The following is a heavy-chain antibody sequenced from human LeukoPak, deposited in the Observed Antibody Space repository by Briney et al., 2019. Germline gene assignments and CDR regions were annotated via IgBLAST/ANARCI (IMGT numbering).Heavy chain of an antibody. Sequence: GASVKASCKASGYSFTSYDINWVRQAPGQGLEWMGWMNPNSGSADFAQKFQGRVTMTRNTSITTAYMELSSLRSEDTAVYYCARGLWFGESYWYFDLWGRGTLVTVSS. CDR2: MNPNSGSA. J-gene: IGHJ2*01. D-gene: IGHD3-10*01. V-gene: IGHV1-8*01. CDR1: GYSFTSYD. CDR3: ARGLWFGESYWYFDL.